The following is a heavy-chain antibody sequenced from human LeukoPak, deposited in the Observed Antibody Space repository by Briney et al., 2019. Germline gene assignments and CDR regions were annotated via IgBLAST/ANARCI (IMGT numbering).Heavy chain of an antibody. CDR2: IIPIVGIA. J-gene: IGHJ6*02. CDR3: AGSYCGGDCHRGYYYYGMDV. D-gene: IGHD2-21*02. V-gene: IGHV1-69*04. CDR1: GGTFSIYA. Sequence: SVKVSCKASGGTFSIYAISWVRQAPGQGLEWMGRIIPIVGIANYAQKFQGRVTITADKSTSTAYMELSSLRSEDTAVYYCAGSYCGGDCHRGYYYYGMDVWGQGTTVTVSS.